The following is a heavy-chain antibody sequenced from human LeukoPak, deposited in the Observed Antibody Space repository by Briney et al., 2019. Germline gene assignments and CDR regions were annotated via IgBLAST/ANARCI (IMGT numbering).Heavy chain of an antibody. CDR1: GFTFGSYA. CDR2: ITNGGVTT. D-gene: IGHD6-19*01. V-gene: IGHV3-23*01. J-gene: IGHJ4*02. CDR3: VKLSSGSGSKFGFDS. Sequence: GGSLRLSCAASGFTFGSYAMSWVRQTPGKSLEWVSIITNGGVTTYYTDSVRGRFTISRDNSKNMLYLQMNSLRAEDTAVYYCVKLSSGSGSKFGFDSWGQGTLVTVSS.